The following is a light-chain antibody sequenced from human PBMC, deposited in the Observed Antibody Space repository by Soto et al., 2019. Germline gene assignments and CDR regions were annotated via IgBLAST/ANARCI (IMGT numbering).Light chain of an antibody. Sequence: QSALTQPASVSGSPGQSITISCTGTSSDVGNYNYVSWYQQHPGKAPKLMIYEVTNRPSGVSNRFSGSKSGNTASLTISGLQAEDEADYYCSSHTRSSTNVVFGGGNQLTVL. CDR1: SSDVGNYNY. CDR2: EVT. J-gene: IGLJ2*01. V-gene: IGLV2-14*01. CDR3: SSHTRSSTNVV.